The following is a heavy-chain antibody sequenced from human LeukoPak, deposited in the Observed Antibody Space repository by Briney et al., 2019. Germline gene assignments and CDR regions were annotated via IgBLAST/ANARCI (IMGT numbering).Heavy chain of an antibody. D-gene: IGHD2-21*02. Sequence: PGESLKISCAASGFTFSSYSMNWVRQAPGKGLEWVSYISSSSSTIYYADSVKGRFTISRDNAKNSLYLQMNSLRDEDTAVYYCAREVVVVTAPHYFDYWGQGTLVTVSS. CDR1: GFTFSSYS. V-gene: IGHV3-48*02. CDR3: AREVVVVTAPHYFDY. J-gene: IGHJ4*02. CDR2: ISSSSSTI.